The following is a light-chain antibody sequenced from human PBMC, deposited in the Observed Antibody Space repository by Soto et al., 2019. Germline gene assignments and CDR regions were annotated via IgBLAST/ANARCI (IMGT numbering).Light chain of an antibody. Sequence: EIVLTQSPGTLSVSPGERANLSCRASQTVSSSLLAWYQQKPGQAPGLLIHGATTRATGIPDRCSGSRSGTDLTLTISRLEPEDFAVYYCKQYGTSPLYTFGHGTKLESK. V-gene: IGKV3-20*01. CDR2: GAT. CDR1: QTVSSSL. J-gene: IGKJ2*01. CDR3: KQYGTSPLYT.